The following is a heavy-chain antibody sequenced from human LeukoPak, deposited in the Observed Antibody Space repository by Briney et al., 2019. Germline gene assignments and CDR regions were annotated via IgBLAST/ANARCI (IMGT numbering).Heavy chain of an antibody. V-gene: IGHV1-2*02. CDR1: GYTFTGYY. CDR3: ASSIAAAGTSWWFDP. J-gene: IGHJ5*02. CDR2: INPNSGGT. Sequence: PGASVKVSCKASGYTFTGYYMHWVRQAPGQGLEWMGWINPNSGGTNYAQKFQGRVTMTRDTSISTAYMELSRLRSDDTAVYYCASSIAAAGTSWWFDPWGQGTLVTVSS. D-gene: IGHD6-13*01.